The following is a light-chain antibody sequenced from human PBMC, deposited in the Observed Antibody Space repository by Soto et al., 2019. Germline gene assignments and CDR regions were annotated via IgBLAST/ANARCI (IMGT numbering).Light chain of an antibody. CDR3: LQGTPLWT. CDR1: QSLVHSDGNTY. V-gene: IGKV2-24*01. J-gene: IGKJ1*01. Sequence: EIVMTQTPLSSPVTLGQSASISCTSSQSLVHSDGNTYLSWLQQRPGQPPRLLIYKICNRVSGVAGRFSGSGGATDFIPIIRMVDADVVVDYCWLQGTPLWTFGQGTKVEIK. CDR2: KIC.